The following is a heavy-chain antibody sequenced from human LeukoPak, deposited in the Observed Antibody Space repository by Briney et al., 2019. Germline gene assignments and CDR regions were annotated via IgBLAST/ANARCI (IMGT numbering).Heavy chain of an antibody. Sequence: PGGSLRLSCAASGFTFSDDYKTWIRQAPGKGLEWVSYISGTGYTIYYADSVKGRFTISRDNAKNSLYLQMNSLRAEDTAVYYCARDQNGKIDYWGQGTLVTVSS. J-gene: IGHJ4*02. CDR3: ARDQNGKIDY. CDR1: GFTFSDDY. CDR2: ISGTGYTI. V-gene: IGHV3-11*01. D-gene: IGHD1-26*01.